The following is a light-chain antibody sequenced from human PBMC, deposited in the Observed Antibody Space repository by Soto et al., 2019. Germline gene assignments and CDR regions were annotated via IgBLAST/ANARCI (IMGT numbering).Light chain of an antibody. J-gene: IGKJ5*01. V-gene: IGKV3-15*01. CDR3: QQYDNWPPIT. CDR1: QSVGSN. CDR2: AAS. Sequence: IVMTHSPATLSVSQGERATLSYRASQSVGSNLAWYQQKHGKAPRLLIYAASARATGIPDRFSGSGSGTEFTLTISSLQSEDFAVYYCQQYDNWPPITFGQGIRLEIK.